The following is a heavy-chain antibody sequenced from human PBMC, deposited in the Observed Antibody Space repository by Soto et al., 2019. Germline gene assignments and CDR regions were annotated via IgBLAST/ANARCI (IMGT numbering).Heavy chain of an antibody. CDR1: GYTFTNSG. Sequence: ASVKVSCKASGYTFTNSGINWVRQAPGQGLEWMGWISTDNGNTNYAQHLQGRVSMTTDTSTSTAYMDLRSLRSDDTAIYFCARGGYYDSSGSRNYHYYGMNVWGQGTTVTVSS. V-gene: IGHV1-18*01. J-gene: IGHJ6*02. CDR3: ARGGYYDSSGSRNYHYYGMNV. D-gene: IGHD3-22*01. CDR2: ISTDNGNT.